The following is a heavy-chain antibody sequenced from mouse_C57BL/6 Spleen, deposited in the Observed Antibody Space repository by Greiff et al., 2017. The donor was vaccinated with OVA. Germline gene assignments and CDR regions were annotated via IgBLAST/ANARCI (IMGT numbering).Heavy chain of an antibody. J-gene: IGHJ3*01. Sequence: VQLQQSGPELVKPGASVKISCKASGYSFTGYYMNWVKQSPEKSLEWIGEINPSTGGTTYNQKFKAKATLTVDKSSSTAYMQLKSLTSEDSAVYYCARREDDYYGFAYWGQGTLVTVSA. CDR1: GYSFTGYY. CDR3: ARREDDYYGFAY. D-gene: IGHD1-1*01. V-gene: IGHV1-42*01. CDR2: INPSTGGT.